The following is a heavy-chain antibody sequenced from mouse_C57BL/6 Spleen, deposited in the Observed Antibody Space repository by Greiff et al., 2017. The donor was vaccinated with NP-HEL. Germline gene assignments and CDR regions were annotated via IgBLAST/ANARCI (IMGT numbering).Heavy chain of an antibody. CDR2: IYPGDGDT. V-gene: IGHV1-82*01. J-gene: IGHJ4*01. D-gene: IGHD1-1*01. Sequence: VQLKQSGPELVKPGASVKISCKASGYAFSSSWMNWVKQRPGKGLEWIGRIYPGDGDTNYNGKFKGKATLTADKSSSTAYMQLSSLTSEDSAVYFCARYDTTVVAPGDYWGQGTSVTVSS. CDR3: ARYDTTVVAPGDY. CDR1: GYAFSSSW.